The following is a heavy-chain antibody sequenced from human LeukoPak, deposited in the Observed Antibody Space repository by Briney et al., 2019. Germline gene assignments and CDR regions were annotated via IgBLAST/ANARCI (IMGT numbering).Heavy chain of an antibody. V-gene: IGHV3-23*01. Sequence: RAGGSLRLSCAASGFAFSFYAMSWLRQPPGKGLEWVSTINANSGITSYAASVRGRFTISRDNSKNTLYLQVNTLRADDTATYYCAKPVSGGLAVTADWFHPWGQGTLVVVSS. D-gene: IGHD6-19*01. CDR1: GFAFSFYA. CDR3: AKPVSGGLAVTADWFHP. CDR2: INANSGIT. J-gene: IGHJ5*01.